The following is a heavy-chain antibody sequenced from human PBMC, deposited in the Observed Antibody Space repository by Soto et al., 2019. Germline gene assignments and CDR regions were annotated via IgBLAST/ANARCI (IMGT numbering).Heavy chain of an antibody. V-gene: IGHV3-30-3*01. D-gene: IGHD2-2*01. CDR3: ARDIVVVPAAISNLQYYYYYGMDV. CDR1: GFTFSSYA. J-gene: IGHJ6*02. Sequence: QVQLVESGGGVVRPGRSLRLSCAASGFTFSSYAMHWVRQAPGKGLEWVAVISYDGSNKYYADSVKGRFTISRDNSKNTLYLQMNSLRAEDTAVYYCARDIVVVPAAISNLQYYYYYGMDVWGQGTTVTVSS. CDR2: ISYDGSNK.